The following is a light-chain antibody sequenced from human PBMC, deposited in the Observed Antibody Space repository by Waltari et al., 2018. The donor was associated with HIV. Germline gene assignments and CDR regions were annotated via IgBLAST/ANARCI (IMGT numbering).Light chain of an antibody. J-gene: IGKJ4*01. Sequence: DIVMTQSPATLSVSPGERATLSCRASQSISNNLAWYQQNPGQAPRLLIYGASTKDTAIPARFSGSGSGTEFTLNISSLQSEDFAVYYCQQYNDFPRTFGGGTKVEIK. V-gene: IGKV3-15*01. CDR1: QSISNN. CDR3: QQYNDFPRT. CDR2: GAS.